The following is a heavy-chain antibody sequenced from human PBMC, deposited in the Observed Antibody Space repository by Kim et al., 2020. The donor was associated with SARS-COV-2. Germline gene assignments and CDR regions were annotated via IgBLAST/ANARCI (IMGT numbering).Heavy chain of an antibody. CDR3: VRVTGGSGWYLDY. CDR1: GGSISSYY. J-gene: IGHJ4*02. CDR2: ISYDGST. D-gene: IGHD6-19*01. V-gene: IGHV4-59*01. Sequence: SATLSLTCTVSGGSISSYYWGWILQPPGNGLEWIGYISYDGSTNYNPSLKSRVTVSVDTSKNQFSLRLSSVTAADTAVHYCVRVTGGSGWYLDYGGQGTLVTVSS.